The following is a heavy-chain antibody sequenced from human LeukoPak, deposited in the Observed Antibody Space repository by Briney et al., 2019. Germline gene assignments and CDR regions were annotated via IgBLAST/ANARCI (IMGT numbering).Heavy chain of an antibody. CDR3: ARDPRYDYVWGSYRFGAFDF. CDR1: GFTVSSDY. Sequence: GGSLRLSCAASGFTVSSDYMSWVRHPPGKGLVWVSVIYSGGSTHYADSEKRRVTISTDNSKNALYLQMNSLRAEDTAVYYCARDPRYDYVWGSYRFGAFDFWGQGTMVTVSS. CDR2: IYSGGST. V-gene: IGHV3-66*02. D-gene: IGHD3-16*02. J-gene: IGHJ3*01.